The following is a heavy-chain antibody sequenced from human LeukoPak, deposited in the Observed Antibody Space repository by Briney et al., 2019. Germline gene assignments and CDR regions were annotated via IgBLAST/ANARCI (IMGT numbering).Heavy chain of an antibody. Sequence: SETLTLTCTVSGGSMTSDSYYWDWIRQPPGKGLEWIASIHYSGSTNYNPSLKSRVIISVDTSKNQFSLKLSSVTAADTAVYYCAGDLRLRYFDWLSLPRFDYWGQGTLVTVSS. CDR1: GGSMTSDSYY. D-gene: IGHD3-9*01. CDR3: AGDLRLRYFDWLSLPRFDY. V-gene: IGHV4-39*07. J-gene: IGHJ4*02. CDR2: IHYSGST.